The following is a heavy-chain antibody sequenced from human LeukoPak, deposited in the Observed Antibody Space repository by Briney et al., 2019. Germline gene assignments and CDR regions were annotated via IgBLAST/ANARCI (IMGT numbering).Heavy chain of an antibody. CDR2: IYSGGST. CDR1: GFTVSSNY. D-gene: IGHD3-3*01. Sequence: GGSLRLSCAASGFTVSSNYMSWVRQAPGKGLEWVSVIYSGGSTYYADSVKGRFTISRDNSKNTLYLQMNSLRAEDTAVYYCASAAYYDFRSGYYFSEYFQHWGQGTLVTVSS. J-gene: IGHJ1*01. V-gene: IGHV3-53*01. CDR3: ASAAYYDFRSGYYFSEYFQH.